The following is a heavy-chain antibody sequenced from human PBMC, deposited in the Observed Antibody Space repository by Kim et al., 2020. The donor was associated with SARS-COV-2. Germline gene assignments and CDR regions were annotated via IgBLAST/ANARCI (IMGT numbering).Heavy chain of an antibody. CDR1: GFRFTHFW. V-gene: IGHV3-7*01. J-gene: IGHJ4*02. Sequence: GGSLRLSCAASGFRFTHFWMNWVCQAQGTGLERVANIQQNGSEFSYADSVKGRITITRDNAKNSLYLQMNSLRAADTAVYYCATVPRGYSGYGGDYWGQGTLVSVSS. CDR2: IQQNGSEF. D-gene: IGHD5-12*01. CDR3: ATVPRGYSGYGGDY.